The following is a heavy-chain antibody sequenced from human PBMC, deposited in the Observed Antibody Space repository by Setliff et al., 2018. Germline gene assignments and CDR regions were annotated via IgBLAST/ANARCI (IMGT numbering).Heavy chain of an antibody. D-gene: IGHD3-3*01. Sequence: SETLSLTCTVSGGSISSHYWNWIRQPAGEGLEWIGRIDISGTTNYNPSLKSRVTMSLDSSKNQSSLNLNSVTAADTAVYYCVKNPLTMPRGFFEYWGRGTLVTVSS. J-gene: IGHJ4*02. CDR3: VKNPLTMPRGFFEY. CDR2: IDISGTT. CDR1: GGSISSHY. V-gene: IGHV4-4*07.